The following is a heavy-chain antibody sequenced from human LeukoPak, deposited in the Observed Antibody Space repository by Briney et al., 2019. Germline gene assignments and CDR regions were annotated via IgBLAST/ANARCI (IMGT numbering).Heavy chain of an antibody. CDR3: ATHVVVPAAKGDWFDP. CDR2: FDPEDGET. V-gene: IGHV1-24*01. CDR1: GYTLTELS. D-gene: IGHD2-2*01. J-gene: IGHJ5*02. Sequence: ASVKVSCKVSGYTLTELSMRWVRQAPGKGLEWMGGFDPEDGETIYAQKFQGRVTMTEDTSTDTAYMELSSLRSEDTAVYYCATHVVVPAAKGDWFDPWGQGTLVTVSS.